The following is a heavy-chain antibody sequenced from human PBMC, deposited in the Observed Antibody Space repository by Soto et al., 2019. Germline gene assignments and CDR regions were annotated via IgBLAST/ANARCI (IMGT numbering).Heavy chain of an antibody. CDR2: IKQDGSEK. D-gene: IGHD3-22*01. V-gene: IGHV3-7*03. CDR3: AREVGGYKYDSSGYFSY. J-gene: IGHJ4*02. CDR1: GFTFSSYW. Sequence: EVQLVESGGGLVQPGGSLRLSCVASGFTFSSYWMSWVRQAPGKGLEWVANIKQDGSEKYYVDSVKGRFTISRDNAKKSLYLQMNSLRAEDTAVYYCAREVGGYKYDSSGYFSYWGQGNLVTVSS.